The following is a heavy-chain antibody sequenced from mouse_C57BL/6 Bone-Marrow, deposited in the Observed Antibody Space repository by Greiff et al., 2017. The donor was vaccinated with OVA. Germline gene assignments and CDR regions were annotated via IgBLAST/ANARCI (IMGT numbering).Heavy chain of an antibody. CDR1: GFTFSRYA. D-gene: IGHD1-1*01. CDR2: ISDGGSYT. Sequence: VQLKESGGGLVKPGGSLKLSCAASGFTFSRYAMSWVRQTPEKRLEWVATISDGGSYTYYPDNVKGRFTISRDNAKNNLYLQMSHLKSEDTAMYYCARENYYGSSLGWFAYWGQGTLVTVSA. J-gene: IGHJ3*01. CDR3: ARENYYGSSLGWFAY. V-gene: IGHV5-4*01.